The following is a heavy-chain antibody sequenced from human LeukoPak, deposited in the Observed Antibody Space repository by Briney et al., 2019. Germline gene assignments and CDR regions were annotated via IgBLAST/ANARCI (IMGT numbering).Heavy chain of an antibody. D-gene: IGHD4-17*01. Sequence: SETLSFTCTVSGGSISSGSYYGSWIRQPAGKGLEWIGRIYTSGSTNYNPSLKSRVTISVDTSKNQFSLKLSSVTAADTAVYYCARDYGDPHYFDYWGQGTLVTVSS. CDR2: IYTSGST. CDR1: GGSISSGSYY. J-gene: IGHJ4*02. V-gene: IGHV4-61*02. CDR3: ARDYGDPHYFDY.